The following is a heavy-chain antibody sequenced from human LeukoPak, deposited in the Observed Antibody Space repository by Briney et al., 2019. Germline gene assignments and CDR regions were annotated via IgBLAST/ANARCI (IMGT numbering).Heavy chain of an antibody. CDR1: GFTFSSYW. J-gene: IGHJ3*02. CDR3: AKFTPRGSSDAFDI. D-gene: IGHD6-19*01. CDR2: IKQDGSET. V-gene: IGHV3-7*01. Sequence: EGSLRLSCAASGFTFSSYWMSWVRQAPGKGLEWVANIKQDGSETYYVDSVEGRFTASRDNAESSLYLQMTSLRVEDTAVYYCAKFTPRGSSDAFDIWGQGTMVTVSS.